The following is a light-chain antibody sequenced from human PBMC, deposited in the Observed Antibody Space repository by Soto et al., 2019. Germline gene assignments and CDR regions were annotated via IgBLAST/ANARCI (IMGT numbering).Light chain of an antibody. V-gene: IGLV2-14*03. J-gene: IGLJ2*01. CDR1: SSDVGGYHY. Sequence: QSVLTQPASVSGSPGQSITISCTGSSSDVGGYHYVSWYQQFPGNAPKLMIYDVSNRPSGVSDRFSGSKSGNTASLTISGLQAEDEADYYCSSYTSSGTYVVFGGGTKLTVL. CDR2: DVS. CDR3: SSYTSSGTYVV.